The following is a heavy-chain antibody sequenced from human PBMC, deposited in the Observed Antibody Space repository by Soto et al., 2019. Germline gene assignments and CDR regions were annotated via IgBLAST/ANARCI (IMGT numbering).Heavy chain of an antibody. V-gene: IGHV3-7*01. CDR3: AREGGVVMVYAIPPFDY. D-gene: IGHD2-8*01. CDR2: IKQDGSEK. Sequence: HPGGSLRLSCAASGFTFSIYWMTWVRQDPGKGLEWVANIKQDGSEKYYVDSVKGRFTISRDNAKNSLYLQMNSLRAEDTAVHYCAREGGVVMVYAIPPFDYWGQGTLVTVSS. CDR1: GFTFSIYW. J-gene: IGHJ4*02.